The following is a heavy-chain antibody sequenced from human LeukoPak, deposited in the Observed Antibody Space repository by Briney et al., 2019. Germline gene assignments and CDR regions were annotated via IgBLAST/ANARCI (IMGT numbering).Heavy chain of an antibody. V-gene: IGHV4-30-4*01. CDR2: MYYSGST. Sequence: PSETLSLTCTVSGGSISSGDYYWSWIRQPPGKGLEWIACMYYSGSTYYNPSLKSRVTMSADTSKNQLSLKLSSVTAADTAVYYCARPYYYDSRIDPWGQEILVTVSS. CDR1: GGSISSGDYY. J-gene: IGHJ5*02. CDR3: ARPYYYDSRIDP. D-gene: IGHD3-22*01.